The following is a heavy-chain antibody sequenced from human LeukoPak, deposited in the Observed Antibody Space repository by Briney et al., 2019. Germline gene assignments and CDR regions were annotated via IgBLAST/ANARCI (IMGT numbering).Heavy chain of an antibody. CDR3: ARPYSSYDYGL. CDR2: INSDGSST. Sequence: PGGSLRLSCPASGFTFSSYWMHWVRQAPGKGLVWVSRINSDGSSTSYADSVKGRFTISRDNAKNTLYLQMNSLRAEDTAVYYCARPYSSYDYGLWGQGTLVTVSS. J-gene: IGHJ4*02. CDR1: GFTFSSYW. V-gene: IGHV3-74*01. D-gene: IGHD5-12*01.